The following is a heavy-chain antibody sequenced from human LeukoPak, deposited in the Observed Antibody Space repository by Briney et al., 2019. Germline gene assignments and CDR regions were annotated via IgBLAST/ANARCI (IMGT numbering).Heavy chain of an antibody. J-gene: IGHJ6*02. Sequence: PGGSLRLSCAASGFTFSSYAMSWVRQAPGKGLVWVSRINSDGSSTSYADSVKGRFTISRDNAKNTLYLQMNSLRAEDTAVYYCAREHYDFWSGYGGDLAYYYYGMDVWGQGTTVTVSS. CDR3: AREHYDFWSGYGGDLAYYYYGMDV. CDR2: INSDGSST. V-gene: IGHV3-74*01. CDR1: GFTFSSYA. D-gene: IGHD3-3*01.